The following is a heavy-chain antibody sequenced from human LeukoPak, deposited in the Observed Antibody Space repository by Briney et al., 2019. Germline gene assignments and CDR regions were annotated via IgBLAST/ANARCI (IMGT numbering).Heavy chain of an antibody. Sequence: VKVSCKASGGTFSSYAISWVRQAPGQGLEWMGGIIPIFGTANYAQKFQGRVTITADESTSTAYMELSSLRSEDTAVYYCARDRGIAAAGWYFDLWGRGTLATVSS. J-gene: IGHJ2*01. V-gene: IGHV1-69*13. CDR1: GGTFSSYA. CDR3: ARDRGIAAAGWYFDL. CDR2: IIPIFGTA. D-gene: IGHD6-13*01.